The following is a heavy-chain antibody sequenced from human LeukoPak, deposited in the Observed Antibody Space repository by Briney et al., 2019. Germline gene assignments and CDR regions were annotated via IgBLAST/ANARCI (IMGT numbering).Heavy chain of an antibody. CDR2: IYTGGSP. CDR1: GFSISNNY. CDR3: ARFYVATIGDSFDM. Sequence: PGGSLRLSCAASGFSISNNYMSWVRQAPGKGLEWVSIIYTGGSPYYTDSVKGRFTISRDNSKKTLSLQMSSLRADDPAVYYCARFYVATIGDSFDMWGQGTKVTVSS. J-gene: IGHJ3*02. D-gene: IGHD5-12*01. V-gene: IGHV3-53*01.